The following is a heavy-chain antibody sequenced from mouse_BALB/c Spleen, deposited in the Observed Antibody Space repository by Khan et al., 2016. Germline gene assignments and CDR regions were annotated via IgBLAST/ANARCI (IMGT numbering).Heavy chain of an antibody. CDR2: INPSTGYT. D-gene: IGHD2-1*01. J-gene: IGHJ3*01. CDR1: GYTFTTYW. Sequence: QLSGAELAKPGASVKMSCKASGYTFTTYWMHWVKQRPGQGLEWIGYINPSTGYTEYNQKFKDKATLTADKSSSTAYMQLSSLTSEDSAVYYCARGGGNYGYWGQGTLVTVSA. V-gene: IGHV1-7*01. CDR3: ARGGGNYGY.